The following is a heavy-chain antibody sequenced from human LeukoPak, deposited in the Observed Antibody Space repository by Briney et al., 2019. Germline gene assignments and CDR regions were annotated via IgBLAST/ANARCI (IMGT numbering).Heavy chain of an antibody. J-gene: IGHJ6*02. Sequence: PSETLSLTCAVYGGSFSGYYWSWIRQPPGKGLEWIGEINHSGSTKYNPSLKSRVTISVDTSKNQFSLKLSSVTAADAAVYYCARGNGYCSGGSCYSFNYYYYRMDVWGQETTVTV. CDR2: INHSGST. CDR1: GGSFSGYY. V-gene: IGHV4-34*01. CDR3: ARGNGYCSGGSCYSFNYYYYRMDV. D-gene: IGHD2-15*01.